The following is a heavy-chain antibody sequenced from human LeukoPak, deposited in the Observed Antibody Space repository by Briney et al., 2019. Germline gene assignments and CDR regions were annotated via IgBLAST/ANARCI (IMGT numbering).Heavy chain of an antibody. V-gene: IGHV1-46*01. J-gene: IGHJ4*02. CDR3: ARDREQAYLHY. CDR1: GYTFTNYY. CDR2: INPGGGGT. Sequence: ASVKVSCKASGYTFTNYYIHWVRQAPGQGLEWMGMINPGGGGTAYAQKFQGRVTLTTDTPTSTAYMELRSLRSDDTAVYYCARDREQAYLHYWGQGTLVTVSS. D-gene: IGHD1/OR15-1a*01.